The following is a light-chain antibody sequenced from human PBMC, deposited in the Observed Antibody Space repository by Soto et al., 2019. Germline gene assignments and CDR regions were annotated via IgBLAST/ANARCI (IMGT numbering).Light chain of an antibody. V-gene: IGKV3-15*01. J-gene: IGKJ4*01. CDR1: QSVSSN. Sequence: EIVMTQSPATLSVSPGERATLSCRASQSVSSNLAWYQQKPGQAPRLLIYGASTRATGIPARFSGSGSGTEFTLTISSLQSEDFAVYYCQQYYYWPLTFGGGTKV. CDR2: GAS. CDR3: QQYYYWPLT.